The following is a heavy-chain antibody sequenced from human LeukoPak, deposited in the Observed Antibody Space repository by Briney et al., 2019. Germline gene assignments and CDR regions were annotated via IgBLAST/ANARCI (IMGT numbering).Heavy chain of an antibody. CDR3: ASGVGIGG. D-gene: IGHD2-8*01. CDR1: GFTFKSSS. V-gene: IGHV3-74*01. Sequence: GGSLRLSCVATGFTFKSSSMSWVRQAPGAGLVWVSRIKGDGSSTNYVDSVKGRFTISRDNAKNTLYLQMNSLRVDDTAVYYCASGVGIGGWGQGTLVTVSS. CDR2: IKGDGSST. J-gene: IGHJ4*02.